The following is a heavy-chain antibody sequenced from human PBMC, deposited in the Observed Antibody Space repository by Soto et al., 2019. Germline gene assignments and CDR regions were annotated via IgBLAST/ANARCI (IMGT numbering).Heavy chain of an antibody. V-gene: IGHV3-72*01. CDR3: ARGLMTTAVYYFDY. Sequence: EVQLVESGGGLVQPGGSLRLSCAASGFTFSDHYMDWVRKAPGKGLERVGRTRNKANSYTTEYAASVKGRFTISRDDSKNSLYLQMNSLKAEDTAVYYCARGLMTTAVYYFDYWGQGTLVTVSS. CDR2: TRNKANSYTT. J-gene: IGHJ4*02. CDR1: GFTFSDHY. D-gene: IGHD4-17*01.